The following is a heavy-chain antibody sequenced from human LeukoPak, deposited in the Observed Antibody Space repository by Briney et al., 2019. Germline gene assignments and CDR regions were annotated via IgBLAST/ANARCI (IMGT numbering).Heavy chain of an antibody. CDR2: IYYSGST. CDR1: GGSISSGGYY. Sequence: SETLSLTCTVSGGSISSGGYYWSWIRQHPGKGLEWIGYIYYSGSTYYNPSLKSRVTISVDTSKNQFSLKLSSVTAADTAVYYCARTHRLNWFDPWGQGTLVTVSS. CDR3: ARTHRLNWFDP. D-gene: IGHD2-21*02. J-gene: IGHJ5*02. V-gene: IGHV4-31*03.